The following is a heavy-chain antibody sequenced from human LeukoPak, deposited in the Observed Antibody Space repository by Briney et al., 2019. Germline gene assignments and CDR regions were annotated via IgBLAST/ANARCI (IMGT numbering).Heavy chain of an antibody. CDR2: IYYSGST. CDR3: AKDGQWLVYFDY. D-gene: IGHD6-19*01. V-gene: IGHV4-31*03. J-gene: IGHJ4*02. Sequence: SETLSLTCTVSGGSISSGGYYWSWIRQHPGEGLGWIGYIYYSGSTYYNPSLKSRVTISVDTSKNQFSLKLSSVTAADTAVYYCAKDGQWLVYFDYWGQGTLVTVSS. CDR1: GGSISSGGYY.